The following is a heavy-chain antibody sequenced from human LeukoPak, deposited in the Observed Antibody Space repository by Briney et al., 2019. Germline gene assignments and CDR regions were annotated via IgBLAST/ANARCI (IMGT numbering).Heavy chain of an antibody. Sequence: PSQTLSLTCAVSGGSISSGGYSWSWIRQPPGKGLEWIRYIYHSGSTYYNPSLKSRVTISVDRSKNQFSLKLSSVTAADTAVYYCARVRISEWELQDPSYYFDYWGQGTLVTVSS. CDR3: ARVRISEWELQDPSYYFDY. D-gene: IGHD1-26*01. CDR1: GGSISSGGYS. V-gene: IGHV4-30-2*01. CDR2: IYHSGST. J-gene: IGHJ4*02.